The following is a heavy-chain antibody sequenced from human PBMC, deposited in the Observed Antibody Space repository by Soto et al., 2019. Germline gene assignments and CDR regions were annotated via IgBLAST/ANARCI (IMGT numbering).Heavy chain of an antibody. V-gene: IGHV1-69*12. CDR3: ARAGCSGGSCYQDHDY. J-gene: IGHJ4*02. D-gene: IGHD2-15*01. CDR1: GGTFSSYA. CDR2: IIPIFGTA. Sequence: QVQLVQSGAEVKKPGSSVKVSCKASGGTFSSYAISWVRQAPGQGLEWMGGIIPIFGTANYAQKFQGRVTITADESTSTADMELSSLSAEDTAVYYCARAGCSGGSCYQDHDYWGQGTLVTVSS.